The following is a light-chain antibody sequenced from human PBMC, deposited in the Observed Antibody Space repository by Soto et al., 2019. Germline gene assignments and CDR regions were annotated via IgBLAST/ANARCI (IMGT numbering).Light chain of an antibody. CDR2: DVF. CDR3: QQYNSYYT. Sequence: DIQMTQSPSTVSASVLDVVTIPFRASQSISSWLAWYQQKPGKAPKLLIYDVFSLESGVPSRFSGSGSGTEFTLTISSLQTDDFATYYCQQYNSYYTFGQGTKVDIK. V-gene: IGKV1-5*01. CDR1: QSISSW. J-gene: IGKJ1*01.